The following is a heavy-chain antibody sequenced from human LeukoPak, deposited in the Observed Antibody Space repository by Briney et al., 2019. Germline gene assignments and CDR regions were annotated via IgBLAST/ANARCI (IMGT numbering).Heavy chain of an antibody. Sequence: GGSLRLSCAASGFTFSSYWMHWVRQAPGKGLVWVSRINTDGSSTSYADSVKGRFTISRDNAKNTLYLQMNSLRAEDTAVYYCARESGIAAALDLWGQGTLVTVSS. J-gene: IGHJ5*02. CDR2: INTDGSST. CDR1: GFTFSSYW. CDR3: ARESGIAAALDL. D-gene: IGHD6-13*01. V-gene: IGHV3-74*01.